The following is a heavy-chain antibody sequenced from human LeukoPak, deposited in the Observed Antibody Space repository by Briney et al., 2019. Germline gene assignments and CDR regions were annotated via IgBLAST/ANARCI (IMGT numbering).Heavy chain of an antibody. Sequence: GGSLRLSCGASGFTFSNAWMTWVRQAPGRGLEWVGRIKSKTDGGTTDYAAPVKGRFTISRDDSQNTLYLQMTSLKIEDTGIYFCTTDKASGDFLYWGQGTLVTVSS. V-gene: IGHV3-15*01. J-gene: IGHJ4*02. CDR2: IKSKTDGGTT. CDR1: GFTFSNAW. CDR3: TTDKASGDFLY. D-gene: IGHD4-17*01.